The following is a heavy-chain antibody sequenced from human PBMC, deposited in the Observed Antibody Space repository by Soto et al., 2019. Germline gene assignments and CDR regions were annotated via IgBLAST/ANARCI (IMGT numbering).Heavy chain of an antibody. J-gene: IGHJ3*02. CDR3: TIGSWSGEVFDI. V-gene: IGHV1-69*02. CDR2: IIPMLGVR. CDR1: GGTFSTYS. D-gene: IGHD2-21*01. Sequence: QVQLVQSGAEVKKPGSSVKVSCKDSGGTFSTYSMFWVRQAPGQGLEWMGRIIPMLGVRNYAQRFQDRVTIIEDKYTATVQMALSSLRSEDTALYYCTIGSWSGEVFDIWGQGTMVTVSS.